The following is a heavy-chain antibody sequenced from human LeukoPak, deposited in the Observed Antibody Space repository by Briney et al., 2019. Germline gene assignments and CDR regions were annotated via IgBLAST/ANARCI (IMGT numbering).Heavy chain of an antibody. CDR1: GYTFTSYG. CDR3: AREGYPYYYGSGSYPPLGYYYYMDV. CDR2: ISAYNSNT. Sequence: ASVKVSCKASGYTFTSYGINWVRQAPGQGLEWMGWISAYNSNTNYAQKLQGRVTMTTDTSTSTAYMELRSLRSDDTAVYYCAREGYPYYYGSGSYPPLGYYYYMDVWGKGTTVTISS. J-gene: IGHJ6*03. D-gene: IGHD3-10*01. V-gene: IGHV1-18*01.